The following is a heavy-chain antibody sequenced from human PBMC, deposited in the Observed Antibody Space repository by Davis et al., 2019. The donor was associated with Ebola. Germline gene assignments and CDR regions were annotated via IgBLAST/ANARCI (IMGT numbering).Heavy chain of an antibody. CDR1: GDSVSSNSAA. J-gene: IGHJ5*02. CDR2: TYYRSKWYN. D-gene: IGHD4-11*01. V-gene: IGHV6-1*01. Sequence: SQTLSLTCAISGDSVSSNSAAWNWIRQSPSRGLEWLGRTYYRSKWYNDYAVSVKSRITINPDTSKDQFSLQLNSVTPEDTAVYYCARDSPYSNHNWFDPWGQGTLVTVSS. CDR3: ARDSPYSNHNWFDP.